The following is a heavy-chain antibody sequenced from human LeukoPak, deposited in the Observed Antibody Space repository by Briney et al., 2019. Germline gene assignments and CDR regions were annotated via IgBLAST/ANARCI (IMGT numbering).Heavy chain of an antibody. J-gene: IGHJ4*02. CDR3: AKARRSGTHYSDFDY. CDR2: ISGDGGTT. D-gene: IGHD1-26*01. V-gene: IGHV3-43*02. CDR1: GFTVDEYA. Sequence: GGSLRLSCAASGFTVDEYAMSWVRQAPGKRREFVSLISGDGGTTSCADSVKGRFTISRDNSKNSLNLQMKSLRSEDTALYYCAKARRSGTHYSDFDYWGQGTLVTVSS.